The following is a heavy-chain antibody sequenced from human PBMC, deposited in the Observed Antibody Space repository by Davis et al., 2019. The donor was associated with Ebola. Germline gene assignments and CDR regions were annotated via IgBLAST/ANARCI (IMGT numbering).Heavy chain of an antibody. D-gene: IGHD3-22*01. J-gene: IGHJ4*02. CDR2: LYSGDTT. CDR1: GFTVNSNY. Sequence: GESLKISCAASGFTVNSNYMTWVRQAPEKGLEWVSLLYSGDTTYYADSVKGRFVVSRDNSNNMLYLRMNGLTAEDTAVYYCARAQYFYDSSGYVFDYWGQGTLVTVAS. CDR3: ARAQYFYDSSGYVFDY. V-gene: IGHV3-66*01.